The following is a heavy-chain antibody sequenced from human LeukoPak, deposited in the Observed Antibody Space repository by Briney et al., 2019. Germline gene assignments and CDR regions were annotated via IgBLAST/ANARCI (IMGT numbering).Heavy chain of an antibody. D-gene: IGHD3-10*01. CDR2: IIPIFGTA. CDR3: ARDGGSGSTYYMDV. CDR1: GGTFSSYA. V-gene: IGHV1-69*05. J-gene: IGHJ6*03. Sequence: SVKVSCKASGGTFSSYAISWVRQAPGQGLEWMGRIIPIFGTANYAQKFQGRVTITTDESTSTAYMELSSLRSEDTAVYYCARDGGSGSTYYMDVWGKGATVTVSS.